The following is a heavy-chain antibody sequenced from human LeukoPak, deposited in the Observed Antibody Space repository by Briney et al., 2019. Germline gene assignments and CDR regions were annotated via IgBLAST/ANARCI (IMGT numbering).Heavy chain of an antibody. J-gene: IGHJ3*02. CDR2: ISGTRSHT. CDR3: AREGLAVADDAFDI. D-gene: IGHD6-19*01. Sequence: GGSLRLSCAASGFTFSSYAMSWVRQAPGKGLEWVAYISGTRSHTNYADSVKGRFTISRDSAKNSLDLQMSSLRAEDTAIYYCAREGLAVADDAFDIWGQGTMVTVFS. V-gene: IGHV3-11*05. CDR1: GFTFSSYA.